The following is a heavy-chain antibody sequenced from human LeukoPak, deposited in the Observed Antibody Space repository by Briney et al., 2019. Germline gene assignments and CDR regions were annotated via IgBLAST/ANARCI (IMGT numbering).Heavy chain of an antibody. V-gene: IGHV4-38-2*02. CDR3: ARAGTNLGDYDY. Sequence: KPSETLSLTCTVSGYSISSGHYWAWIRQSPEKGLECIATMFHSGSTYYNPSLKSRVTTSVDTSKSEFSLNLSSVTAADTAVYYCARAGTNLGDYDYWGQGTLVTVSS. D-gene: IGHD4-17*01. CDR2: MFHSGST. J-gene: IGHJ4*02. CDR1: GYSISSGHY.